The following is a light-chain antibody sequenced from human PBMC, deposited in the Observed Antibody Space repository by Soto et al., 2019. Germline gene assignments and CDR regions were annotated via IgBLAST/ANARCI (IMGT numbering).Light chain of an antibody. CDR3: QHYGTSAL. CDR2: AS. CDR1: QSVSDSY. Sequence: EIVLTQSPGTMSLSPGERATLSCRASQSVSDSYLAWYQQKPGQSPRLLIYASSSATGIPYRFSVSGTGTDFTLSISRLEPEAFAVYYCQHYGTSALFGPGTRVDIK. V-gene: IGKV3-20*01. J-gene: IGKJ3*01.